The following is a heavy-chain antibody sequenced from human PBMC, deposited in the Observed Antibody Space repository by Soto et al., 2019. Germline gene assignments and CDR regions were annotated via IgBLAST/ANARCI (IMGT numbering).Heavy chain of an antibody. CDR1: GYTFTGYY. J-gene: IGHJ4*02. CDR3: ARDTGRSLASARFDD. CDR2: INPDSGVT. Sequence: ASVKVSFKASGYTFTGYYIHWVRQAPGQGLEWMGWINPDSGVTNYAQKFQGRVTMTGDTSIGTAYMELSSLRSDDTAVFYCARDTGRSLASARFDDWGQGTLVTVSS. V-gene: IGHV1-2*02. D-gene: IGHD2-8*02.